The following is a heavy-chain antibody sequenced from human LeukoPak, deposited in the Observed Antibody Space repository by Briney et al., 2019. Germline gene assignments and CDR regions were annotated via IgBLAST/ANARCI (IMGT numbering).Heavy chain of an antibody. CDR1: GGSISSYY. CDR3: SGAPGSYYDSSGYYYRYYGMDV. J-gene: IGHJ6*02. CDR2: IYYSGST. V-gene: IGHV4-59*01. D-gene: IGHD3-22*01. Sequence: SETLSLTCTVSGGSISSYYWSWIRQPPGKGVEWIGYIYYSGSTNYNPSLKSRVTISVDTSKNQFSLKLSSVTAADTAVYYCSGAPGSYYDSSGYYYRYYGMDVWGQGTTVTVSS.